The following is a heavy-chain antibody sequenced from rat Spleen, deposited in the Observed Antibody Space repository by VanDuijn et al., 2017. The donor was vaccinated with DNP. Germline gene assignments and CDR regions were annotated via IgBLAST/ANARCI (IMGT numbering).Heavy chain of an antibody. V-gene: IGHV5-22*01. Sequence: EVQLVESGGGLVQPGRSLKLSCAASGFTFSAYYMAWVRQAPAKGLEWVAYIGSPAYAPYYADSVKGRFTISRDNAKSTLYLQMNTHRSEHMATYYCVRWNSGHFDYWGQGVMVTVSS. CDR3: VRWNSGHFDY. J-gene: IGHJ2*01. CDR1: GFTFSAYY. D-gene: IGHD4-3*01. CDR2: IGSPAYAP.